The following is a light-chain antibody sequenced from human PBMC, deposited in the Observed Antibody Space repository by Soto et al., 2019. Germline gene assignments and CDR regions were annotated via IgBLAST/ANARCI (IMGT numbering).Light chain of an antibody. J-gene: IGKJ5*01. V-gene: IGKV3-20*01. Sequence: EIVLTQSPGTLSLSPGDRATLSCRASQGVTSSYLAWYQQKPGLAPRLLIYGASSRATGIPDRFSGSGSGTDFTLTISRLEPEDFALYYCQHYNNWSTFGQGTRREIK. CDR3: QHYNNWST. CDR2: GAS. CDR1: QGVTSSY.